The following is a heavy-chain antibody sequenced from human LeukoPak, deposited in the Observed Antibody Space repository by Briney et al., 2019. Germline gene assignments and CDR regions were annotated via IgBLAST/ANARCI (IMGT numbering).Heavy chain of an antibody. CDR2: IYPGESDT. CDR1: GYSFTSYW. CDR3: AQSSGAFDI. J-gene: IGHJ3*02. V-gene: IGHV5-51*01. Sequence: GESLKISCKGPGYSFTSYWIGGVREMPGKGLGWMGIIYPGESDTRYSPSFQGQVTISADNSISTAYLQWSSLKASDTAMYYCAQSSGAFDIWGQGTMVTVSS.